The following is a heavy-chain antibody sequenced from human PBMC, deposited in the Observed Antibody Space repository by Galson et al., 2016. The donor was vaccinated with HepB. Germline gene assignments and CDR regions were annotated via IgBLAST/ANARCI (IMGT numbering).Heavy chain of an antibody. CDR2: ISYDGSNK. V-gene: IGHV3-30*03. Sequence: SLRLSCAASGFTFSSYGMHWVRQTPGKGLEWVAVISYDGSNKYYADSVKGRFTISRDNAKNSLYLQVSGLRAEDTAVYYCARAYGDYGTGWYFDLWGRGTLVTVSS. J-gene: IGHJ2*01. D-gene: IGHD4-17*01. CDR3: ARAYGDYGTGWYFDL. CDR1: GFTFSSYG.